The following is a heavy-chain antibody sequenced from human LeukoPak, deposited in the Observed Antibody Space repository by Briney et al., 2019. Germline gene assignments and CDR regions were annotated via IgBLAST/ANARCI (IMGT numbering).Heavy chain of an antibody. CDR3: ARVRSSSWTNTHYVDY. D-gene: IGHD6-13*01. J-gene: IGHJ4*02. V-gene: IGHV4-59*01. Sequence: GSLRLSCAASGFTFSDYYMSWLRQPPGEGLEWIAYIHYSGSTNYNPSLKSRVTISVDTSKNQFSLKLSSVTAADTAVYYCARVRSSSWTNTHYVDYWGQGTLVTVSS. CDR1: GFTFSDYY. CDR2: IHYSGST.